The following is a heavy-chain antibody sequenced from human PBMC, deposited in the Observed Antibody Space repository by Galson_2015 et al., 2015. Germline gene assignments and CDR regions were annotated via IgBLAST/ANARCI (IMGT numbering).Heavy chain of an antibody. CDR1: GFSLSTSGMC. CDR3: ARTPGDYIYFDY. V-gene: IGHV2-70*01. D-gene: IGHD4-17*01. J-gene: IGHJ4*02. CDR2: IDWDDDK. Sequence: PALVKPTPPLTLTCTFSGFSLSTSGMCVSWIRQPPGKALEWLALIDWDDDKYYSTSLKTRLTISKDTSKNQVVLTMTNMDPVDTATYYCARTPGDYIYFDYWGQGTLVTVSS.